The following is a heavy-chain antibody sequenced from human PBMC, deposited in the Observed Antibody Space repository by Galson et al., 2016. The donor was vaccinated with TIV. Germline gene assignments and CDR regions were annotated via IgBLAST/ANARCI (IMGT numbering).Heavy chain of an antibody. CDR2: ISDSGRS. Sequence: SLTCTVSSDSIINYYLSWIRQPPGKGLEWIGYISDSGRSNENPSLKSRVTISVDTSKKQISLKLKSVTAADTAMYYCARDLGLGAFDIWGQGTMVTVSS. D-gene: IGHD7-27*01. J-gene: IGHJ3*02. V-gene: IGHV4-59*01. CDR1: SDSIINYY. CDR3: ARDLGLGAFDI.